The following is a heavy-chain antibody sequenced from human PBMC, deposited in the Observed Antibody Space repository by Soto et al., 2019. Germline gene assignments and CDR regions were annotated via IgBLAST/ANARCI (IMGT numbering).Heavy chain of an antibody. V-gene: IGHV1-18*01. D-gene: IGHD3-10*01. CDR3: ARGPAIHYGSGSYYKSRFDP. J-gene: IGHJ5*02. CDR1: GYTFTSYG. Sequence: GASVKVSCKASGYTFTSYGISWVRQAPGQGLEWMGWISAYNGNTNYAQKLQGRVTMTTDTSTSTAYMELRSLRSDDTAVYYCARGPAIHYGSGSYYKSRFDPWGQGTLVTVSS. CDR2: ISAYNGNT.